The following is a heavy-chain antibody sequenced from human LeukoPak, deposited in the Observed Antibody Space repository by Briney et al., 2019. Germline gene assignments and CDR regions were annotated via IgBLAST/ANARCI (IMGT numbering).Heavy chain of an antibody. V-gene: IGHV4-39*01. CDR1: DDSITNNFYF. Sequence: PSKTLSLTCTVSDDSITNNFYFWGWIRQPPGTGLEWIGTIYYSGTAYYNPSLKSRVTISLDTSKNQFSLKLTSVTAADTAVYYCARHKVAVPQGFDYWGQGTLVTVSS. CDR3: ARHKVAVPQGFDY. CDR2: IYYSGTA. D-gene: IGHD6-19*01. J-gene: IGHJ4*02.